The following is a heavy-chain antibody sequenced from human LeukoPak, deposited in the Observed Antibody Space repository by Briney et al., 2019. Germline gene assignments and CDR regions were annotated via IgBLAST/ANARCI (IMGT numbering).Heavy chain of an antibody. J-gene: IGHJ4*02. CDR3: ASTSYYYDSSGYYY. CDR1: GYTFTSYG. V-gene: IGHV1-18*01. CDR2: ISAYNGNT. Sequence: ASVKVSYKASGYTFTSYGISWVRQAPGQGLEWMGWISAYNGNTNYAQKLQGRVTISTDTSTSTAYMELRSLRSDDTAVYYCASTSYYYDSSGYYYWGQGTLVTVSS. D-gene: IGHD3-22*01.